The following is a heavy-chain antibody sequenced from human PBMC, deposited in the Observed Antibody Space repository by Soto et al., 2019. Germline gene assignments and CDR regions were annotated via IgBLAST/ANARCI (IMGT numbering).Heavy chain of an antibody. CDR2: INPSGGST. CDR3: ARVKSYCTNGVCQGRYSGMDV. D-gene: IGHD2-8*01. Sequence: QVQLVQSGAEVKKPGASVKVSCKASGYTFTSYYMHWVRQAPGQGLEWMGIINPSGGSTSYAQKFPGRVTMTRDTSTSTVYMELSSLRSEDTAVYYCARVKSYCTNGVCQGRYSGMDVWGQGTTVTVSS. J-gene: IGHJ6*02. V-gene: IGHV1-46*01. CDR1: GYTFTSYY.